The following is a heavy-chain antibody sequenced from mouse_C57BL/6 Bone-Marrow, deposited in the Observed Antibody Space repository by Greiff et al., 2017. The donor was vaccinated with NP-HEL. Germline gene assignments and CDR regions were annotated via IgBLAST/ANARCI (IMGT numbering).Heavy chain of an antibody. Sequence: EVMLVESGGGLVQPGGSLKLSCAASGFTFSDYYMYWVRQTPEKRLEWVAYLSNGGGSPYYPDTVTGRFTLSRDNAKNTLYLQMSRLKSEDTAMYYCARHGEGRGFAYWGQGTLVTVSA. V-gene: IGHV5-12*01. J-gene: IGHJ3*01. CDR1: GFTFSDYY. CDR2: LSNGGGSP. D-gene: IGHD3-3*01. CDR3: ARHGEGRGFAY.